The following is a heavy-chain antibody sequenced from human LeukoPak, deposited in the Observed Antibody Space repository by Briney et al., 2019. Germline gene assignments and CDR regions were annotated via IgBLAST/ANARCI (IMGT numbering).Heavy chain of an antibody. D-gene: IGHD6-19*01. CDR2: IKQDGSEK. CDR1: GFTFSSYW. Sequence: GGSLRLSCAASGFTFSSYWMSWVRQAPGKGLEWVANIKQDGSEKYYVDSVKGRFTISRDNAKNSLYLQMNSLRAEDTAVYYCARKYSSGWFEAFDIWGQGTMVTVSS. J-gene: IGHJ3*02. CDR3: ARKYSSGWFEAFDI. V-gene: IGHV3-7*01.